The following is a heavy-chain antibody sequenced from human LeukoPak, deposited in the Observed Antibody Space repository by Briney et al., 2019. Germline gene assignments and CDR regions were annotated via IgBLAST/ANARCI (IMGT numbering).Heavy chain of an antibody. CDR1: GGSISSYY. D-gene: IGHD3-10*01. V-gene: IGHV4-59*01. J-gene: IGHJ4*02. CDR2: IYYSGST. CDR3: ARVSDYGSGRYFDY. Sequence: SETLSLTCTVSGGSISSYYWSWIRQPPGKGLEWIGYIYYSGSTNYNPSLRSRVTISVDTSKNQFSLKLSSVTAADTAVYYCARVSDYGSGRYFDYWGQGTLVTVSS.